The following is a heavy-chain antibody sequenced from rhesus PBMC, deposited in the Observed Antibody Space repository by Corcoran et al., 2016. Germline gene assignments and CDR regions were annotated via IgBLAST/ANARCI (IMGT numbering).Heavy chain of an antibody. CDR3: ARHGDSGSWIDY. CDR2: IYSNSERS. V-gene: IGHV4S12*01. Sequence: QVQLQESGPGAVKPSEPLSLTCTVSGGSICGYYWTCIRPTPGKGLEWIGDIYSNSERSNDNPSLKSRVTMSKDTSRNQFSLKLSSVTAADTAVYYCARHGDSGSWIDYWGQGVLVTVSS. CDR1: GGSICGYY. J-gene: IGHJ4*01. D-gene: IGHD6-25*01.